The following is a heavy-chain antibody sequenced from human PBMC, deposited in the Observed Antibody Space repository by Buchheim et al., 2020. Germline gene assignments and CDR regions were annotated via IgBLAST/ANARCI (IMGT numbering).Heavy chain of an antibody. CDR1: GFTFSSYG. Sequence: QVQLVESGGGVVQPGRSLRLSCAASGFTFSSYGMHWVRQAPGKGLEWVAVISYDGSNKYYADSVKGRFTIFRDNSKNTLFLQMNSLRAEDTAVYYCAKDTMYSSYYGMDVWGQGTT. J-gene: IGHJ6*01. V-gene: IGHV3-30*18. CDR2: ISYDGSNK. D-gene: IGHD6-13*01. CDR3: AKDTMYSSYYGMDV.